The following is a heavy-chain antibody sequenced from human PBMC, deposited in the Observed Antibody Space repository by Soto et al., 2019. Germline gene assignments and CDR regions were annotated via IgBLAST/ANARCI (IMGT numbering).Heavy chain of an antibody. Sequence: LETLSLTCTVSGGSISSYYWSWIRQPPGKGLEWIGYIYYSGSTNYNPSFKSRVTISVDTSKNQFSLKLSSVTAADTAVYYCARTIITISGRWFDPWGQGTLVTVSS. CDR2: IYYSGST. D-gene: IGHD3-3*01. V-gene: IGHV4-59*08. J-gene: IGHJ5*02. CDR1: GGSISSYY. CDR3: ARTIITISGRWFDP.